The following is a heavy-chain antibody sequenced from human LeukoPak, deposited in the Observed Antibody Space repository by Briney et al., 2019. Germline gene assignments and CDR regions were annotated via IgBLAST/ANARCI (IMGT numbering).Heavy chain of an antibody. D-gene: IGHD3-22*01. CDR1: GYTFTSYY. V-gene: IGHV1-2*04. J-gene: IGHJ4*02. CDR2: INPNSGGT. CDR3: ARDLSGSRDDSSGYYLGY. Sequence: ASVKVSCKASGYTFTSYYMHWVRQAPGQGLEWMGWINPNSGGTNYAQKFQGWVTMTRDTSISTAYMELSRLRSDDTAVYYCARDLSGSRDDSSGYYLGYWGQGTLVTVSS.